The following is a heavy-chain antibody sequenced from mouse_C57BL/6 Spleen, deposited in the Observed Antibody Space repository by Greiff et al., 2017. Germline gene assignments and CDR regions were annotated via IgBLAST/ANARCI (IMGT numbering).Heavy chain of an antibody. CDR2: IYPGDGDT. Sequence: VQLQQSGAELVKPGASVKISCKASGYAFSSYWMNWVKQRPGKGLEWIGQIYPGDGDTNYNGKFKGKATLTADKSSSTAYMQLSSLTSDDSAVYFCASGYDYDWNYYFDYWGQGTTLTVSS. CDR1: GYAFSSYW. CDR3: ASGYDYDWNYYFDY. J-gene: IGHJ2*01. D-gene: IGHD2-4*01. V-gene: IGHV1-80*01.